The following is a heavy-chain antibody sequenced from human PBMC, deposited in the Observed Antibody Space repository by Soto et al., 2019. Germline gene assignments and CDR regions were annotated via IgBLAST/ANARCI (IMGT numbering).Heavy chain of an antibody. V-gene: IGHV3-23*01. D-gene: IGHD2-15*01. Sequence: GGSLRLSCAASGFTFSSYAMSWVRQAPGKGLEWVSAISGSGGSTYYADSVKGRFTISRDNSKNTLYLQMNSLRAEDTAVYYCASHKVVVVAATHYPDVFWGQGTLVTVSS. CDR2: ISGSGGST. CDR1: GFTFSSYA. J-gene: IGHJ4*02. CDR3: ASHKVVVVAATHYPDVF.